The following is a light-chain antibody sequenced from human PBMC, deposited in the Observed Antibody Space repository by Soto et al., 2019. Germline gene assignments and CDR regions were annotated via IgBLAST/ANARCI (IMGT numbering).Light chain of an antibody. CDR1: SSDVRGYNY. CDR3: SSYAGSNSVV. CDR2: VVS. J-gene: IGLJ2*01. Sequence: QSALTQPPSASGAPGQSVTISCTGTSSDVRGYNYVSWYQQHPGKAPELIIYVVSKRPSGVPDRFSGSKSGNTASLTVSGLQAEDEADYYCSSYAGSNSVVFGGGTKLTVL. V-gene: IGLV2-8*01.